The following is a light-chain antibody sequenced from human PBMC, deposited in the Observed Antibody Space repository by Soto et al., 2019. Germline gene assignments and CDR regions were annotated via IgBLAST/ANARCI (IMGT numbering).Light chain of an antibody. CDR1: QSISSY. Sequence: DIQMTQSPSSLSASVGDRFTITGRASQSISSYLNWYQQKPGKAPKLLIYAASSLQSGVPSRFSGSGSGTDFTLTISCLQSEDFATYYCQQYYSYPLTFGGGTKVDIK. J-gene: IGKJ4*01. CDR2: AAS. CDR3: QQYYSYPLT. V-gene: IGKV1-39*01.